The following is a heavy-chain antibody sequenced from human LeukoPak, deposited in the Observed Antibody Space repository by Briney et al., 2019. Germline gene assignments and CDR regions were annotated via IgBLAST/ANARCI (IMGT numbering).Heavy chain of an antibody. V-gene: IGHV3-30*18. J-gene: IGHJ4*02. CDR2: ISYDGSNK. CDR3: AKGGKRTMIGTSHRRPLDY. Sequence: GGSLRLSCAASGFTFSSYGMHWVRQAPGKGLEWVAVISYDGSNKYYADSVKGRFTISRDNSKNTLYLQMNSLRAEDTAVYYCAKGGKRTMIGTSHRRPLDYWGQGTLVTVSS. D-gene: IGHD3-22*01. CDR1: GFTFSSYG.